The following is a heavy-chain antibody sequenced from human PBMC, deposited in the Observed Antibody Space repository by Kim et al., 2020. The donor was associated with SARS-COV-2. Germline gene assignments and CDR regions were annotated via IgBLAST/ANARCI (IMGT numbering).Heavy chain of an antibody. Sequence: AQKFQGRVTMTRDTSTSTVYMELRSLRSEDTAVYYCARGPNSYGYTLNWGQGTLVTVSS. CDR3: ARGPNSYGYTLN. J-gene: IGHJ4*02. D-gene: IGHD5-18*01. V-gene: IGHV1-46*01.